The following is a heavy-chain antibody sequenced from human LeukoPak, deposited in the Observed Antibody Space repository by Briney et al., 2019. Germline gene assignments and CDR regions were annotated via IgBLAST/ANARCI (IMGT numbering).Heavy chain of an antibody. V-gene: IGHV3-30*02. D-gene: IGHD4-17*01. Sequence: GGSLRLSCAASGFTFSSYGMHWVRQAPGKGLEWVAFIRYDGSNKYYADSVKGRFTISRDNSKNTLYLQMNSLRAEDTAVYYCASEGGDYGEFDYWGQGTLVTVSS. CDR3: ASEGGDYGEFDY. CDR2: IRYDGSNK. CDR1: GFTFSSYG. J-gene: IGHJ4*02.